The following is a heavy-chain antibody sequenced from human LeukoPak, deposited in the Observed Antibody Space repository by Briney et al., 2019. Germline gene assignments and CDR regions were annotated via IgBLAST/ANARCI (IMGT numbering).Heavy chain of an antibody. CDR1: GFTFSSYW. CDR2: IKQDGSEK. Sequence: PGGSLRLSCAASGFTFSSYWMNWVRQAPGKGLEWVANIKQDGSEKYYVESVKGRFTISRDNAKNSLYLQMNSLRAEDTAVYYCARAGSGYDSTPHYFYYMDVWGKGTTVTVSS. V-gene: IGHV3-7*01. CDR3: ARAGSGYDSTPHYFYYMDV. D-gene: IGHD5-12*01. J-gene: IGHJ6*03.